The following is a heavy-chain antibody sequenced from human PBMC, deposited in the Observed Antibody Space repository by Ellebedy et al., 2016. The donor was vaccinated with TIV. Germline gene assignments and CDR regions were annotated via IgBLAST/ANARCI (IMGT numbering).Heavy chain of an antibody. CDR1: GFSLSTNGVF. CDR3: AHKWFEELSGAGFYFDY. D-gene: IGHD3-10*01. Sequence: SGPTLVKPTQTLTLTCTFSGFSLSTNGVFVAWIRQPPGKALEWLALIYWDDDKRYSPSLRSRLTITKDTSKNQVVLTMTNVDPVDTATYYCAHKWFEELSGAGFYFDYWGQGILVTVSS. CDR2: IYWDDDK. J-gene: IGHJ4*02. V-gene: IGHV2-5*02.